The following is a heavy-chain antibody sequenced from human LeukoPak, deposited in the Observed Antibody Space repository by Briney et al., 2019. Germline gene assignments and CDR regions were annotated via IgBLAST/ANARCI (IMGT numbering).Heavy chain of an antibody. CDR3: AKRGVVIRVILVGFHKEAYYFDS. V-gene: IGHV3-23*01. CDR2: ISGSGGST. CDR1: GITVSNYG. D-gene: IGHD3-22*01. J-gene: IGHJ4*02. Sequence: GGSLRLSCAASGITVSNYGMSWVRQAPGKGLEWVAGISGSGGSTNYADSVKGRFAISRDNPKNTLYLQMNSLRAEDTAVYFCAKRGVVIRVILVGFHKEAYYFDSWGQGALVTVSS.